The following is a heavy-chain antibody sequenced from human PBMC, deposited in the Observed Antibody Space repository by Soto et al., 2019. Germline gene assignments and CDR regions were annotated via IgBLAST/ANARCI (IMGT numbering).Heavy chain of an antibody. CDR3: ARDEVGSVRNYLFDD. D-gene: IGHD3-10*01. J-gene: IGHJ4*01. CDR1: GFTFTNYG. Sequence: GGSVRLSSAASGFTFTNYGMHWVRQAPGKGLEWVAAIWYDGSNKYYVDSVKGRFTISRDNSRNTLYLQMNSLRAEDTAVYYCARDEVGSVRNYLFDDWGHGTLLPVAS. CDR2: IWYDGSNK. V-gene: IGHV3-33*01.